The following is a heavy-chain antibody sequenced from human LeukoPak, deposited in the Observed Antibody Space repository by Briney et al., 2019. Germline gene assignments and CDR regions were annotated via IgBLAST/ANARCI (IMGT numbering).Heavy chain of an antibody. CDR2: ISGSGGST. V-gene: IGHV3-23*01. CDR3: AKIHSGSYFFDY. CDR1: GFTFSSYA. J-gene: IGHJ4*02. Sequence: GGSLRLSCAASGFTFSSYAMSWVRQAPGKGLEWVSAISGSGGSTYYADSVKGRFTISRDNSKNTVYLLMNFLRAEDTAVYYCAKIHSGSYFFDYWGQGILVTVSS. D-gene: IGHD1-26*01.